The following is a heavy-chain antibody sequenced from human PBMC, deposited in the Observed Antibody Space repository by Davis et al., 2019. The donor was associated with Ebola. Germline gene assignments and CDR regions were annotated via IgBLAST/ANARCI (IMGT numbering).Heavy chain of an antibody. CDR2: IIPIFGTA. Sequence: SVKVSCKASGGTFSSYAISWVRQAPGQGLEWMGGIIPIFGTANYAQKFQGRVTITADESTSTAYMELRSLRSDDTAVYYCARGYCSGGSCYSADYWGQGTLVTVSS. D-gene: IGHD2-15*01. CDR3: ARGYCSGGSCYSADY. CDR1: GGTFSSYA. V-gene: IGHV1-69*13. J-gene: IGHJ4*02.